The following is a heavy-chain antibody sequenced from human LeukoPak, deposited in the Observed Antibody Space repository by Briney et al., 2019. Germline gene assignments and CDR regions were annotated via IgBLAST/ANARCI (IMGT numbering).Heavy chain of an antibody. Sequence: PGGSLRLSCVASGFTFRSYGMNWVRQAPGKGLEWISYISYSSSDIYYADSVKGRFTISRDTAENSVYLQMNSLRDEDTAVYYCARDFSGWYKGVFDIGGKGTMATVSS. V-gene: IGHV3-48*02. CDR2: ISYSSSDI. D-gene: IGHD6-19*01. CDR3: ARDFSGWYKGVFDI. J-gene: IGHJ3*02. CDR1: GFTFRSYG.